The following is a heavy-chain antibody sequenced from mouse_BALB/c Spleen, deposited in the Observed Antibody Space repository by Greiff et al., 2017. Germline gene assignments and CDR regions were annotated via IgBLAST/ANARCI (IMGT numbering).Heavy chain of an antibody. Sequence: QVQLQQSGPELVKPGASVKMSCKASGYTFTSYYIHWVKQRPGQGLEWIGWIYPGDGSTKYNEKFKGKTTLTADKSSSTAYMLLSSLTSEDSAIYFCARDYGGFAYWGQGTLVTVSA. J-gene: IGHJ3*01. V-gene: IGHV1S56*01. CDR2: IYPGDGST. CDR3: ARDYGGFAY. D-gene: IGHD1-1*02. CDR1: GYTFTSYY.